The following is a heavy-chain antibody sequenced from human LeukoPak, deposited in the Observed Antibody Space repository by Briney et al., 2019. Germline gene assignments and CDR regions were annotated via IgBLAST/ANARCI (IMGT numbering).Heavy chain of an antibody. CDR1: GFTFSSYS. CDR2: ISSSSSYI. CDR3: ASGVDTAGNDAFDI. Sequence: GGSLRLSCAASGFTFSSYSMNWVRQAPGKGLEWVSSISSSSSYIYYADSVKGRFTISRDNAKNSLYLQMNSLRAEDTAVYYCASGVDTAGNDAFDIWGQGTMVTVSS. D-gene: IGHD5-18*01. J-gene: IGHJ3*02. V-gene: IGHV3-21*01.